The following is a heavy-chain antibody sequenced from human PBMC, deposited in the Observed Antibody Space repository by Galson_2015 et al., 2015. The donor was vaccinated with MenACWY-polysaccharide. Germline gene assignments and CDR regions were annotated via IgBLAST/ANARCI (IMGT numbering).Heavy chain of an antibody. CDR1: GFTFSSYG. D-gene: IGHD2-21*02. CDR3: ARRAVGGDQYYYGMDV. Sequence: SLRLSCAASGFTFSSYGMHWVRQAPGKGLEWVAFIRYDGSNKYYADSVKGRFTISRDNSKNTLYLQMNSLRAEDTAVYYCARRAVGGDQYYYGMDVWGQGTTVTVSS. CDR2: IRYDGSNK. J-gene: IGHJ6*02. V-gene: IGHV3-30*02.